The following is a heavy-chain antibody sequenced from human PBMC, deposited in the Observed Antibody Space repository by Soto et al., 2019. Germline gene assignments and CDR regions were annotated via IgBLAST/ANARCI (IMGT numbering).Heavy chain of an antibody. CDR2: INPNSGGT. CDR1: GYTFTGYY. V-gene: IGHV1-2*02. J-gene: IGHJ4*02. CDR3: ARAPGYCSSTSCSGDY. Sequence: ASVKVSCKASGYTFTGYYMHWVRQAPGQGLEWMGWINPNSGGTNYAQKFQGRVTMTRDTSISTAYMELSRLRSDDTAVYYCARAPGYCSSTSCSGDYWGQGTLVTVS. D-gene: IGHD2-2*01.